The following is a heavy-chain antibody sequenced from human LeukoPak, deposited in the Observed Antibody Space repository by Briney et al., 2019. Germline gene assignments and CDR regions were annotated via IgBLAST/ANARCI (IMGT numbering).Heavy chain of an antibody. D-gene: IGHD5-24*01. CDR2: ISSSGSTI. CDR3: AREGRWLQFLDY. V-gene: IGHV3-48*03. J-gene: IGHJ4*02. CDR1: RFTFSSYE. Sequence: GGSLRLSCAASRFTFSSYEMNWVRQAPGKGLEWVSYISSSGSTIYYADSVKGRFTISRDNAKNSLYLQMNSLRAEDTAVYYCAREGRWLQFLDYWGQGTLVTVSS.